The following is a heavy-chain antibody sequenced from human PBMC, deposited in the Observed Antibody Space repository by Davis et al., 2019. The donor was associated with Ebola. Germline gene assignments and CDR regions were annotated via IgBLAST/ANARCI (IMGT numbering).Heavy chain of an antibody. CDR3: ARGRAPYFYFDY. V-gene: IGHV4-59*12. J-gene: IGHJ4*02. D-gene: IGHD2-8*01. CDR1: GGSISSYY. CDR2: IYYSGST. Sequence: SETLSLTCTVSGGSISSYYWSWIRQPPGKGLEWIGYIYYSGSTNYNPSLKSRVTISVDTSKNQFSLKLSSVTAADTAVYYCARGRAPYFYFDYWGQGTLVTVSS.